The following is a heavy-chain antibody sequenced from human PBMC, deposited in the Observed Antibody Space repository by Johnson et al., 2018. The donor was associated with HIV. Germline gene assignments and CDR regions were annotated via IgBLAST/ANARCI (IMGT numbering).Heavy chain of an antibody. D-gene: IGHD5-24*01. CDR3: ARDGPWLQSQRDAFDI. CDR2: IKQDGSEK. CDR1: GFTFSSYW. J-gene: IGHJ3*02. Sequence: VQLVESGGGLVQPGGSLRLSCAASGFTFSSYWMSWVRQAPGQGLEWVANIKQDGSEKYYVDSVKGRFTISRDNAKNSLYLQMNSLRPEDTAVYYCARDGPWLQSQRDAFDIWGQGTMVTVSS. V-gene: IGHV3-7*01.